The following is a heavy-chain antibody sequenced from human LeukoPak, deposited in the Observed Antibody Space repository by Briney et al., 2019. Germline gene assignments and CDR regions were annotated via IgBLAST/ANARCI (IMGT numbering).Heavy chain of an antibody. CDR1: GFAFSRYW. CDR2: LNSDGTMT. CDR3: ARVGSTDGPHAFDL. Sequence: GGSLRLSCAASGFAFSRYWMDWVRQAPGKGLVWVSGLNSDGTMTRYAESVKGRFTISRDNAKHTLYLQMNSLRADDTAVYYCARVGSTDGPHAFDLWGQGTTVTVSS. V-gene: IGHV3-74*01. J-gene: IGHJ3*01. D-gene: IGHD5-24*01.